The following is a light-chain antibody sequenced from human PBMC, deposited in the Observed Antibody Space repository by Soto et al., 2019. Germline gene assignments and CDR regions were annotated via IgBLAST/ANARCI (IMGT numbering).Light chain of an antibody. J-gene: IGKJ1*01. Sequence: DIQMTQSPSTLSASVGDTITITCRASQSISRWLAWYQQKPGKATKVMIYKASILESGAPSRFSGSGSGTEFTLTISSLQPDDFATYYCQQYKTYWSFGQGTRVEIK. V-gene: IGKV1-5*03. CDR1: QSISRW. CDR2: KAS. CDR3: QQYKTYWS.